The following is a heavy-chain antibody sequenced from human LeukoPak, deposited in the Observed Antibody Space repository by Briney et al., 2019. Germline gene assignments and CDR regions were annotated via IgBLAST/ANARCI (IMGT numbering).Heavy chain of an antibody. D-gene: IGHD3-10*01. Sequence: ASMKVSCKASGYTFTSYDINWVRQATGQGLEWMGWMNPNSGNTGYAQKFQGRVTMTRNTSISTAYMELSSLRSEDTAVYYCARGPYYYGSGSYTRFDPWGQGTLVTVSS. V-gene: IGHV1-8*01. J-gene: IGHJ5*02. CDR1: GYTFTSYD. CDR2: MNPNSGNT. CDR3: ARGPYYYGSGSYTRFDP.